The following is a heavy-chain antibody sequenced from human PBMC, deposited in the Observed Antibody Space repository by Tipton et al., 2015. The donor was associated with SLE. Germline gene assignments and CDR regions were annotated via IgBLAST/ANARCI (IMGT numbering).Heavy chain of an antibody. CDR1: GFTFISYG. J-gene: IGHJ1*01. D-gene: IGHD1-26*01. CDR3: ARVGGSYYGKGYFQH. V-gene: IGHV1-18*01. Sequence: QSGAEVKKPGASVKVSCKASGFTFISYGISWVRQAPGQGLQWMGWISAYNGNTNYAQKLQGRVTMTTDTSTSTAYMELRSLRSDDTAVYYCARVGGSYYGKGYFQHWGQGTLVTVSS. CDR2: ISAYNGNT.